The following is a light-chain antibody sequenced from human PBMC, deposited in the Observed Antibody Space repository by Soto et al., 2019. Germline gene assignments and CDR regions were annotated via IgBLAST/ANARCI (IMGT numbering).Light chain of an antibody. J-gene: IGLJ2*01. CDR2: EVN. CDR3: SSYAGSNTFVV. Sequence: QSVLTQPPSASGSPGQSVTISCTGISSDVGGDNSVSWYQQHPGKAPKLIISEVNKRPSGVPVRFSGPKSGNTASLTVSGLQAEDEADYYCSSYAGSNTFVVFGGGTKLTVL. CDR1: SSDVGGDNS. V-gene: IGLV2-8*01.